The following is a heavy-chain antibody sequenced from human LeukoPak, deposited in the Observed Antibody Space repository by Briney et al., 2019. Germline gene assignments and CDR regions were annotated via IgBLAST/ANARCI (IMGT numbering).Heavy chain of an antibody. J-gene: IGHJ4*02. V-gene: IGHV4-39*01. CDR3: ARLYSGSYYERDY. Sequence: SETLCLTCTVSGDSISSDIYSWGWIRQPPGKGLEWIGTIYYGGSTYYNPSLKGRVTTSVDTSKNQFSLRLSSVTAADTAVYYCARLYSGSYYERDYWGQGTLVTVSS. D-gene: IGHD1-26*01. CDR1: GDSISSDIYS. CDR2: IYYGGST.